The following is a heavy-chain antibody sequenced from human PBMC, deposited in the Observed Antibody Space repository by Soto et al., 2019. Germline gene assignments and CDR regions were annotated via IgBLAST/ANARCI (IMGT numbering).Heavy chain of an antibody. D-gene: IGHD6-13*01. CDR2: IYHSGST. V-gene: IGHV4-30-2*01. CDR1: GGSISSGGYS. Sequence: SETLSLTCAVSGGSISSGGYSWSWIRQPPGKGLEWIGYIYHSGSTYYNPSLKSRVTISVDTSKNQFSLKLSSVTAADTAVYYCARHSRAAGLYYFDFWGQATLVTVAS. CDR3: ARHSRAAGLYYFDF. J-gene: IGHJ4*02.